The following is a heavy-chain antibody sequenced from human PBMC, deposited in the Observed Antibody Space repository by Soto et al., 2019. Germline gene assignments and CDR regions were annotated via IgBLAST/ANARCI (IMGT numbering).Heavy chain of an antibody. CDR1: GYTFTSYY. D-gene: IGHD5-18*01. CDR2: INPSGGST. CDR3: ARSPPLYGYSDDWFDP. V-gene: IGHV1-46*01. Sequence: QVQLVQSGAEVKKPGASVKVSCKASGYTFTSYYMHWVRQAPGQGLEWMGIINPSGGSTSYAQKFKGRVTMTKDTSTSTVYMELSSLRSEDTAVYYCARSPPLYGYSDDWFDPCGQGTLVTVSS. J-gene: IGHJ5*02.